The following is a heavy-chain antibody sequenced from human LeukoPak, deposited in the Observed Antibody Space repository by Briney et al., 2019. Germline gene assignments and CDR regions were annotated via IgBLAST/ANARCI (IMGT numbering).Heavy chain of an antibody. Sequence: SVKVSCKASGGTFSSYAISWVRQAPGQGLEWMGRIIPILGIANYAQKLQGRVTMTTDTSTSTAYMELRSLRSDDTAVYYCARSYYDSSGYWNKDYFDYWGQGTLVTVSS. CDR2: IIPILGIA. CDR1: GGTFSSYA. V-gene: IGHV1-69*04. D-gene: IGHD3-22*01. CDR3: ARSYYDSSGYWNKDYFDY. J-gene: IGHJ4*02.